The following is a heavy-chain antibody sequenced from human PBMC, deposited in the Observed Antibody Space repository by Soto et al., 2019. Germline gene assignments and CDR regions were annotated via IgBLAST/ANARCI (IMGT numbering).Heavy chain of an antibody. CDR2: ISYDGSNK. J-gene: IGHJ4*02. CDR1: GFTFSSYG. D-gene: IGHD2-15*01. V-gene: IGHV3-30*18. CDR3: AKDSCSGGSCYSGLPNY. Sequence: QVQLVESGGGVVQPGRSLRLSCAASGFTFSSYGMHWVRQALGKGLEWVAVISYDGSNKYYADSVKGRFTISRDNSKNTLYLQMNSLRAEDTAVYYCAKDSCSGGSCYSGLPNYWGQGTLVTVSS.